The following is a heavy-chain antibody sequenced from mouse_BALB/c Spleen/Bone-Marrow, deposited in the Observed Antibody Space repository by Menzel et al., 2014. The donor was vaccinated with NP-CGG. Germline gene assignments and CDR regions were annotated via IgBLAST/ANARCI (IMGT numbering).Heavy chain of an antibody. CDR1: GYSFTGYF. J-gene: IGHJ2*01. V-gene: IGHV1-20*02. Sequence: EVQLQQSGPELVKPGASVKLSCKASGYSFTGYFMNWVMQSHGKSLEWIGRTNPFNGDTFYNQKFKGKAILTVDKSSSTAHMELRSLASEDSAIYYCARPGYYGSSYFDYWGQGTTITVTS. CDR3: ARPGYYGSSYFDY. D-gene: IGHD1-1*01. CDR2: TNPFNGDT.